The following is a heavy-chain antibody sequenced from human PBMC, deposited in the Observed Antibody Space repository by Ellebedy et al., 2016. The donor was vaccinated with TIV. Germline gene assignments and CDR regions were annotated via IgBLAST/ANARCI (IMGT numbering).Heavy chain of an antibody. CDR3: ARAGLYMITFGEFDGAFDI. J-gene: IGHJ3*02. Sequence: GESLKISCAASGFTFSNSSMTWVRQAPGQGLEWVSSISSSSSYIYYADSVKGRFTISRDNAKNSLNLQMNSLRAEDTAVYYCARAGLYMITFGEFDGAFDIWGQGTKVTVSS. D-gene: IGHD3-16*01. CDR1: GFTFSNSS. V-gene: IGHV3-21*06. CDR2: ISSSSSYI.